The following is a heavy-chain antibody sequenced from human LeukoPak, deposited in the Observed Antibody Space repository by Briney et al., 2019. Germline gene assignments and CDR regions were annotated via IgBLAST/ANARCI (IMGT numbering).Heavy chain of an antibody. V-gene: IGHV3-53*01. D-gene: IGHD2-15*01. J-gene: IGHJ3*02. Sequence: PGGSLRPSCAASEFSVSSNYMNWVRQAPGKGLEWVSVIYTDGNTYYADSVKGRFTISRDKSKNTMYLQMNSLRAEDTALYYCARDPSGYCTSGTCYAFDIWGQGTMVTVSS. CDR1: EFSVSSNY. CDR2: IYTDGNT. CDR3: ARDPSGYCTSGTCYAFDI.